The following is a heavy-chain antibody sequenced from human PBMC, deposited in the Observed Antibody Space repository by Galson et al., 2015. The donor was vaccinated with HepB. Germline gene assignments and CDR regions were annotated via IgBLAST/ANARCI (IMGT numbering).Heavy chain of an antibody. J-gene: IGHJ4*02. CDR2: IYWNDDK. V-gene: IGHV2-5*01. Sequence: PALVKPTQTLTLTCTFSGFSVSTSGVAVGWIRQPPGKALEWLALIYWNDDKRYSPSLKSRLTITKDTSKNQVVLTVTNMDPVDTGTYYCAHSRKMGMNFNYWGQGTLVTVSP. CDR3: AHSRKMGMNFNY. CDR1: GFSVSTSGVA. D-gene: IGHD7-27*01.